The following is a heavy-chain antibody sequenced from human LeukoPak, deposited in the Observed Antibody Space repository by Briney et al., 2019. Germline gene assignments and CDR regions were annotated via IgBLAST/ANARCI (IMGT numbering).Heavy chain of an antibody. J-gene: IGHJ4*02. Sequence: GASVKVSCKTSGYTFTNYAISWVRQAPGQGLEWMGGIIPIFGTANYAQKFQGRVTITADESTSTAYMELNSLRSEDTAVYHCARPKLLWFGELFPLDYWGQGTLVTVSS. CDR3: ARPKLLWFGELFPLDY. CDR2: IIPIFGTA. CDR1: GYTFTNYA. D-gene: IGHD3-10*01. V-gene: IGHV1-69*13.